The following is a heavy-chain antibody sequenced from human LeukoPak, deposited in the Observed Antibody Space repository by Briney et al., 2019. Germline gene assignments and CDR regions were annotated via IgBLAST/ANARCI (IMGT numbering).Heavy chain of an antibody. Sequence: GGSLRLSCAASGFTVSSNYMSWVRQAPGKGLEWVSVIYSGGSTYYADSVKGRFTISRGNSKNTLYLQMNSLRAEDTAVYYCARDLRRDYYYYYGMDVWGKGTTVTVSS. CDR2: IYSGGST. J-gene: IGHJ6*04. CDR3: ARDLRRDYYYYYGMDV. V-gene: IGHV3-53*01. CDR1: GFTVSSNY.